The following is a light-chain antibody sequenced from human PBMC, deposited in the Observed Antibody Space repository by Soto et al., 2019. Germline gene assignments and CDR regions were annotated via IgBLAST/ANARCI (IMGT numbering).Light chain of an antibody. Sequence: DIQMTQSPSSLSASVGDRVTITCRASQGISNYLAWYQQQPGKVPKLLIYVASTLSSGVPCWFSGSGSGTVFTLTISRQQHEDVVTYYCQKYNSAPWTFGQGTKVEIK. V-gene: IGKV1-27*01. CDR2: VAS. CDR1: QGISNY. CDR3: QKYNSAPWT. J-gene: IGKJ1*01.